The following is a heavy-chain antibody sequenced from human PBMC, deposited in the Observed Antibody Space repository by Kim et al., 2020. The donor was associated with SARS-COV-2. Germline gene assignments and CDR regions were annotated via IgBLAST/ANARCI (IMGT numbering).Heavy chain of an antibody. CDR3: ARDGTAYDYDSSGYYD. Sequence: ASVKVSCKASGYTFTSYGISWVRQAPGQGLEWMGWISAYNGNTNYAQKLQGRVTMTTHTSTSTAYMELRSLRSDDTAVYYCARDGTAYDYDSSGYYDWGQKALVTHSS. V-gene: IGHV1-18*01. CDR2: ISAYNGNT. J-gene: IGHJ4*02. CDR1: GYTFTSYG. D-gene: IGHD3-22*01.